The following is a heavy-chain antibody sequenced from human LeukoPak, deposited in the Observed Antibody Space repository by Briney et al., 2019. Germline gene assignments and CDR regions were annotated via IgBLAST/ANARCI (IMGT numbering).Heavy chain of an antibody. D-gene: IGHD3-3*01. CDR2: GGYSGST. V-gene: IGHV4-39*01. Sequence: SETPSLPCTVFGGSFSSVTDYWGWVRQPPGEGLGWVASGGYSGSTYYNPSLKSRVTISIDTSKNQFSLKLSSVTAADTTVYYCARSHYDFSYYYYYYMDVWGKGTTVTVSS. J-gene: IGHJ6*03. CDR1: GGSFSSVTDY. CDR3: ARSHYDFSYYYYYYMDV.